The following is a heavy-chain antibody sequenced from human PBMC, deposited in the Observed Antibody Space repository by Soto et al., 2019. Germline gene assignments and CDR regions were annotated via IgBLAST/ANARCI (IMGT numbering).Heavy chain of an antibody. CDR1: GGSLSRGGYY. D-gene: IGHD2-21*02. V-gene: IGHV4-31*03. CDR2: IYYSGST. J-gene: IGHJ6*03. Sequence: SETLSLPCTVSGGSLSRGGYYWSWIRPHPGEGLEWIGYIYYSGSTYYNPSLKSRVTISVDTSKNQFSLKLSSVTAADTAVYYCARGGELGGDRDDDYYYYYYMDVWGKGTTVTVSS. CDR3: ARGGELGGDRDDDYYYYYYMDV.